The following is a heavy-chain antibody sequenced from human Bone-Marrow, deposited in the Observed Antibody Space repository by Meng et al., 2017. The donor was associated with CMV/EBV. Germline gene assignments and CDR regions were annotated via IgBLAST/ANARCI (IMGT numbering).Heavy chain of an antibody. CDR1: GFTFSSYS. J-gene: IGHJ5*02. Sequence: GGSLRPSCAAPGFTFSSYSMNWVRQAPGKGLEWVSSISSSSSYIYYADSVKGRFTISRDNAKNSLYLQMHSLRAEDTAVYYCARYRLRGVVVPAATLNWFDPWGQGPLVTVSS. D-gene: IGHD2-2*01. CDR3: ARYRLRGVVVPAATLNWFDP. V-gene: IGHV3-21*01. CDR2: ISSSSSYI.